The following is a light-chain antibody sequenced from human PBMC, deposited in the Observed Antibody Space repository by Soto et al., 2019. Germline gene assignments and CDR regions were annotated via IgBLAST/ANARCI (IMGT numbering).Light chain of an antibody. V-gene: IGKV1-9*01. CDR1: QGINTY. J-gene: IGKJ4*01. Sequence: DIQLTQSPSFLSASVGDRVTITCRASQGINTYLAWYQQKPGKAPKVLIYDASKLHSGVPSRVSGSGSGTEFTLTISSLQPEDFATYFCQQLNTYTSFGGGTKVEIK. CDR2: DAS. CDR3: QQLNTYTS.